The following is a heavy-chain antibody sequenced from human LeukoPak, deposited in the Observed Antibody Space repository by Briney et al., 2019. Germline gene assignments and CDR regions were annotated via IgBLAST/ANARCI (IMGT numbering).Heavy chain of an antibody. CDR2: ISGTGTTT. Sequence: PGGSLRLSCAASGFTFSNYAMSWVRQAPGKGLNWVTGISGTGTTTYYADSVKGRFTISRDNSKNILCLQMNSLRAEDTAVYYCASRDYSDSSGYAPLFDSWGQGTLVTVSS. J-gene: IGHJ4*02. D-gene: IGHD3-22*01. CDR1: GFTFSNYA. CDR3: ASRDYSDSSGYAPLFDS. V-gene: IGHV3-23*01.